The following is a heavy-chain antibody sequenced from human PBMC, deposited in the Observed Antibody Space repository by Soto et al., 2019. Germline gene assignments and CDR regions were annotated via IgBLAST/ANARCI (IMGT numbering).Heavy chain of an antibody. CDR1: GFTFSDYA. Sequence: GGSLRLSCAASGFTFSDYAMSWVRQAPGKGLEWASGIGSSGGTTHLADSVEGRFTISRDNSKNTLYLQMNSLRVEDTAVYYCGKDPNGDYIGAFDIWGQGTMVTVSS. CDR3: GKDPNGDYIGAFDI. D-gene: IGHD4-17*01. CDR2: IGSSGGTT. J-gene: IGHJ3*02. V-gene: IGHV3-23*01.